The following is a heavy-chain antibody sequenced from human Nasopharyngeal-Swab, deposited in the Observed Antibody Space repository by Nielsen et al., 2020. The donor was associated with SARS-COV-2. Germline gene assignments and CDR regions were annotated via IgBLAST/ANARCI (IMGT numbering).Heavy chain of an antibody. Sequence: GGSLRLSCAASGFTFSSSAMHWVRQAPGKGLEWVAVISYDGSNKYFADSVKGRFTISRDNSKNTLYLQMNSLRAEDTAVYYCASPPLDSSGYYYGFHYWGRGTLVTVFS. CDR2: ISYDGSNK. CDR3: ASPPLDSSGYYYGFHY. V-gene: IGHV3-30-3*01. D-gene: IGHD3-22*01. J-gene: IGHJ4*02. CDR1: GFTFSSSA.